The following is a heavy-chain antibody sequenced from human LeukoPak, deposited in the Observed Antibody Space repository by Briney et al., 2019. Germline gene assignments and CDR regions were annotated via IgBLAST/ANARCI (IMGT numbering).Heavy chain of an antibody. Sequence: SETLSLTCAVYGGSFSGYYWSWIRQPPGKGLEWIGEINHSGSTNYNPSLKSRVTISVDTSKNQFSLKLSSVTAADTAVYYCARPRGKGYEKGLQPDYWGQGTLVTVSS. CDR2: INHSGST. CDR1: GGSFSGYY. J-gene: IGHJ4*02. V-gene: IGHV4-34*01. D-gene: IGHD4-11*01. CDR3: ARPRGKGYEKGLQPDY.